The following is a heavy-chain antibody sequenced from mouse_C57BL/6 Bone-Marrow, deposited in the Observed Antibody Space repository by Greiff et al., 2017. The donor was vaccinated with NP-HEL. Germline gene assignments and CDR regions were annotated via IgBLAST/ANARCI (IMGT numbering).Heavy chain of an antibody. CDR3: AISADRAWFAD. CDR1: GYTFTSYW. V-gene: IGHV1-74*01. CDR2: IHPSDSDT. J-gene: IGHJ3*01. Sequence: VQLQQPGAELVKPGASVKVSCKASGYTFTSYWMHWVKQRPGQGLEWIGRIHPSDSDTNYNQKFKGKATLTVAQSSSTAYRQLSSLTSEDSAVYDCAISADRAWFADWGQGTLVTVSA.